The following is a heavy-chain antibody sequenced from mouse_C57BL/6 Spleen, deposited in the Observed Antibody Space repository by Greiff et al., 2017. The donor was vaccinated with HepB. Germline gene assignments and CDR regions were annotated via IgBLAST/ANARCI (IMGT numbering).Heavy chain of an antibody. CDR1: GFTFSSYA. J-gene: IGHJ4*01. V-gene: IGHV5-9-1*02. CDR2: ISSGGDYI. CDR3: TRDEGGTGAMDY. D-gene: IGHD3-3*01. Sequence: DVKLQESGEGLVKPGGSLKLSCAASGFTFSSYAMSWVRQTPEKRLEWVAYISSGGDYIYYADTVKGRFTISRDNARNTLYLQMSSLKSEDTAMYYCTRDEGGTGAMDYWGQGTSVTVSS.